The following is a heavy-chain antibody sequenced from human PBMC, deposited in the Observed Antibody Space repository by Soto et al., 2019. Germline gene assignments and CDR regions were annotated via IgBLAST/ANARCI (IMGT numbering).Heavy chain of an antibody. V-gene: IGHV1-18*01. Sequence: QVQLVQSRAEVKNPGASVKVSCKASGYSFTRCGIAWARQAPGHGLERMGWINTYNGNTNYAQNLQGRVTLTTDTYTSTAYMELTSLRSNDTAIYYCAMVDVYVTPSPQDVWGQGTTVIVSS. CDR2: INTYNGNT. CDR1: GYSFTRCG. D-gene: IGHD3-16*01. J-gene: IGHJ6*02. CDR3: AMVDVYVTPSPQDV.